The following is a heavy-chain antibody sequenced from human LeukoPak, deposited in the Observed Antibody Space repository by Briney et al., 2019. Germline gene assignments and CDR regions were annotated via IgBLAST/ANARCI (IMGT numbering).Heavy chain of an antibody. V-gene: IGHV1-46*01. CDR3: ARELSEGYFDY. Sequence: AAVKVSRKASLYTFTSYYMHWVRPAPRQGLEWMGLINTSGTNTIYAQKFQGRVTMTSDTSTNTVYMEPSSLRSVDTAVDYCARELSEGYFDYWGQGTMVTVSS. CDR1: LYTFTSYY. D-gene: IGHD2-8*01. CDR2: INTSGTNT. J-gene: IGHJ4*02.